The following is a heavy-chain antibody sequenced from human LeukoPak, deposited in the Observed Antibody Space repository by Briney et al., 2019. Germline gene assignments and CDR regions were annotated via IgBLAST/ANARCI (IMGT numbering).Heavy chain of an antibody. V-gene: IGHV4-59*01. J-gene: IGHJ4*02. CDR2: IYYSGST. CDR1: GGSISSYY. D-gene: IGHD3-22*01. CDR3: ARGADSSGYYSIFYFDY. Sequence: HPSETLSLTCTVSGGSISSYYWNWIRQPPGKGLEWIGYIYYSGSTNYNPSLKSRVTISVDTSKNLFSLKLSSVTAADTAVYYCARGADSSGYYSIFYFDYWGQGTLVTVSS.